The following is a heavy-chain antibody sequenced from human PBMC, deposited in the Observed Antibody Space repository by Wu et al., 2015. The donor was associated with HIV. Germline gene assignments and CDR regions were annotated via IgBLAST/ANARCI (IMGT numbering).Heavy chain of an antibody. Sequence: QVQLVQSGAEVKKPGSSVKVSCKASGGTFSSYAISWVRQAPGQGLEWMGGIIPIFGTANYAQNFQGRVTITTDESTNTGYMELNSLRSEDTAVYYCARKEGRGTENWFDPWGQGTLVTVSS. D-gene: IGHD3-16*01. CDR2: IIPIFGTA. J-gene: IGHJ5*02. CDR1: GGTFSSYA. CDR3: ARKEGRGTENWFDP. V-gene: IGHV1-69*05.